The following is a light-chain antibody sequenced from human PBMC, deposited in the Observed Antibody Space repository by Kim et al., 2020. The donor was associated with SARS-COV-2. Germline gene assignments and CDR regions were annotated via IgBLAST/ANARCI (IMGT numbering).Light chain of an antibody. CDR2: GAS. CDR1: QTVNSN. J-gene: IGKJ1*01. CDR3: QQYNKWPLT. V-gene: IGKV3-15*01. Sequence: EIVMTQSPATLSVSPGERATFSCRASQTVNSNLAWYQQKPGQAPRLLIYGASTRATGIPARFSGSGSGTEFTLTISSLQSEDFAVYYCQQYNKWPLTFGQGTKVDIK.